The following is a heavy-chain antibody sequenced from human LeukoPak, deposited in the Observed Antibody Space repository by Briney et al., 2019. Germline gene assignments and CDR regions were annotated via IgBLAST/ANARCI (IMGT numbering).Heavy chain of an antibody. Sequence: GASVKVSCKASGYTFTSYYMHWVRQAPGQGLEWMGWINPNSGGTNYAQKFQGRVTMTRDTSISTAYMELSRLRSDDTAVYYCARLRWTNDYGGNPHFDYWGQGTLVTVSS. V-gene: IGHV1-2*02. CDR1: GYTFTSYY. CDR3: ARLRWTNDYGGNPHFDY. CDR2: INPNSGGT. J-gene: IGHJ4*02. D-gene: IGHD4-23*01.